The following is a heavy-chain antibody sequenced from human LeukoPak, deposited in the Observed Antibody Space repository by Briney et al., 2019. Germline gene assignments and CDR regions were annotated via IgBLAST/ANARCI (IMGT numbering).Heavy chain of an antibody. J-gene: IGHJ4*02. CDR1: GYTFRNYV. D-gene: IGHD5-24*01. CDR2: ISVYNGHT. V-gene: IGHV1-18*01. CDR3: ARAGTVEMTPLDY. Sequence: RASVKVSCKASGYTFRNYVISWVRQAPGQGLEWMGWISVYNGHTNYAQKLQGRVTMTTDTSTTTAYMELRSLRSDDTAVYYCARAGTVEMTPLDYWGQGTLVTVSS.